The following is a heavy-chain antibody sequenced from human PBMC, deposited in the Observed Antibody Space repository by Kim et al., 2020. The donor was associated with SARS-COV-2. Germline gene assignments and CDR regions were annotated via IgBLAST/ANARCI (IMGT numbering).Heavy chain of an antibody. Sequence: SETLSLTCTVSGGSISSSSYYWGWIRQPPGKGLEWIGSIYYSGSTYYNPSLKSRVTISVDTSKNQFSLKLSSVTAADTAVYYCARHLVYYDSSGYYPPFLDDWGQGTLVTVSS. CDR3: ARHLVYYDSSGYYPPFLDD. CDR1: GGSISSSSYY. CDR2: IYYSGST. J-gene: IGHJ4*02. V-gene: IGHV4-39*01. D-gene: IGHD3-22*01.